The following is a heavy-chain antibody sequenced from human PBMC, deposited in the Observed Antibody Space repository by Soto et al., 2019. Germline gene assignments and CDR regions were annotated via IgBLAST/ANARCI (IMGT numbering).Heavy chain of an antibody. CDR3: ARGRLRLYSIDAFDI. J-gene: IGHJ3*02. CDR2: INAGNGNT. V-gene: IGHV1-3*01. CDR1: GYTFTSYA. D-gene: IGHD4-17*01. Sequence: QVQLVQSGAEVKKPGASVKVSCKASGYTFTSYAIHWVRQAPGQRLEWMGWINAGNGNTKYSQKFQGRVTITRDTSASTAYMELSSLRSEDTAVYYCARGRLRLYSIDAFDIWGQGTMVSVSS.